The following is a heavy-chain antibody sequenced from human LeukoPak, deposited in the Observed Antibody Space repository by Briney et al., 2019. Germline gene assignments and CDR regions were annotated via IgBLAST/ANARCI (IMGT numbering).Heavy chain of an antibody. V-gene: IGHV3-30-3*01. Sequence: LSLTCAVSGGSISSSNWWSWVRQAPGKGLEWVAVISYDGSNKYYADSVKGRFTISRDNSKNTLYLQMNSLRAEDTAVYYCARDWATPGAFDIWGQGTMVTVSS. D-gene: IGHD4-23*01. J-gene: IGHJ3*02. CDR2: ISYDGSNK. CDR3: ARDWATPGAFDI. CDR1: GGSISSSN.